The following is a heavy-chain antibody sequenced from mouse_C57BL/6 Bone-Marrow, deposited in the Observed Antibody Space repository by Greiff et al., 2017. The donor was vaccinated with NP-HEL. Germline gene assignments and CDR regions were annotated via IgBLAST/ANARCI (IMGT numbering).Heavy chain of an antibody. V-gene: IGHV1-81*01. D-gene: IGHD1-1*01. J-gene: IGHJ2*01. CDR3: AREGLYYYGSRRNYFDY. CDR1: GYTFTSYG. CDR2: IYPRSGNT. Sequence: VQLQQSGAELARPGASVKLSCKASGYTFTSYGISWVKQRTGQGLEWIGEIYPRSGNTYYNEKFKGKATLTADKSSSTAYMELRSLTSEDSAVYFCAREGLYYYGSRRNYFDYWGQGTTLTVSS.